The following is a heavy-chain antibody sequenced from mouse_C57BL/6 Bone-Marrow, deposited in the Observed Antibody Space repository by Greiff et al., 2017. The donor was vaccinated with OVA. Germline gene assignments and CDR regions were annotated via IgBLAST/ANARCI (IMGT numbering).Heavy chain of an antibody. CDR1: GFTFSDYY. J-gene: IGHJ4*01. Sequence: EVQGVESGGGLVQPGGSLKLSCAASGFTFSDYYMYWVRQTPEKRLEWVAYISNGGGSTYYPDTVKGRFTISRDNAKNTLYLQMSRLKSEDTAMYYCARQASFITTVVALYYYAMDYWGQGTSVTVSS. CDR3: ARQASFITTVVALYYYAMDY. D-gene: IGHD1-1*01. V-gene: IGHV5-12*01. CDR2: ISNGGGST.